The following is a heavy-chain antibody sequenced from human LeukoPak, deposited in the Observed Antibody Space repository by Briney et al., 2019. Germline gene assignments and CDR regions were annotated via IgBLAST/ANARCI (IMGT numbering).Heavy chain of an antibody. CDR1: GYSFTSYG. CDR2: INPKSGGT. Sequence: ASVKVSCKTSGYSFTSYGITWVRQAPGQGLEWMGWINPKSGGTNYAQKFQGRVTMTRDTSISTAYMELSRLRSDDTAVDYARGSHWDPHFDYWGQGTLVTVSS. V-gene: IGHV1-2*02. J-gene: IGHJ4*02. CDR3: ARGSHWDPHFDY. D-gene: IGHD7-27*01.